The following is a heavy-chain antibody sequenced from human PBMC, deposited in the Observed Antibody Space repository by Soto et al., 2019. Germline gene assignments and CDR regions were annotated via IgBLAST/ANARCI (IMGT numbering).Heavy chain of an antibody. V-gene: IGHV3-23*01. CDR2: ISGSGGST. Sequence: GGSVRLSCAASGVTFSIYAMSWVRQAPGKGLEWVSAISGSGGSTYYADSVKGRFTISRDNSKNTLYLQMNSLRAEDTAVYYCAKRLRVAKIYYYYGMDVWGQGTTVTVSS. CDR3: AKRLRVAKIYYYYGMDV. D-gene: IGHD3-3*01. J-gene: IGHJ6*02. CDR1: GVTFSIYA.